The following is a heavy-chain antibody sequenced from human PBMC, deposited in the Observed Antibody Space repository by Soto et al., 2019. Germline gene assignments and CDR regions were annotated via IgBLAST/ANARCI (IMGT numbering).Heavy chain of an antibody. Sequence: ASVKVSCKASGGTFSSYAISWVRQAPGQGLEWMGGIIPIFGTANYAQKFQGRVTITADESTSTAYMELSSLRSEDTAVYYCARDRSGSYSDAFDIWGQGTMVTVSS. CDR2: IIPIFGTA. D-gene: IGHD1-26*01. CDR1: GGTFSSYA. J-gene: IGHJ3*02. V-gene: IGHV1-69*13. CDR3: ARDRSGSYSDAFDI.